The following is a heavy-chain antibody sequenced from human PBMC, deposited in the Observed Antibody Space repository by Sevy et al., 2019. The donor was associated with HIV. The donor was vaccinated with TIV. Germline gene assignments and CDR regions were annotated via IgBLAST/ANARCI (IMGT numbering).Heavy chain of an antibody. CDR1: GFTFSSYS. CDR2: ISYDGINK. CDR3: ALERLSSDVAEYFQN. Sequence: GGSLRLSCATSGFTFSSYSMHWVRQAPGKGLEWVATISYDGINKHYADSVKNRFTISRDKFKNSLSLQMNSLRAEDTAVYFCALERLSSDVAEYFQNWGHRTLVTVSS. V-gene: IGHV3-30-3*01. J-gene: IGHJ1*01. D-gene: IGHD1-1*01.